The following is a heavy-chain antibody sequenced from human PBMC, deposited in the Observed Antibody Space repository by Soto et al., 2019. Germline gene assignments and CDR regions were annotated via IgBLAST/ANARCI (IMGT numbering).Heavy chain of an antibody. CDR1: GFTFSYYN. CDR2: ISGSSSYI. J-gene: IGHJ6*02. V-gene: IGHV3-21*01. D-gene: IGHD3-10*01. Sequence: EVQLVESGGGLVKPGGSLRLSCAASGFTFSYYNMNWVRQAPGKGLEWVSSISGSSSYIYYADSVKGRFTISRDNADNSLYLKMNSLRAEDTAVYYCARDSYYYGSGHYYYYGMDVWGQGTTVTVSS. CDR3: ARDSYYYGSGHYYYYGMDV.